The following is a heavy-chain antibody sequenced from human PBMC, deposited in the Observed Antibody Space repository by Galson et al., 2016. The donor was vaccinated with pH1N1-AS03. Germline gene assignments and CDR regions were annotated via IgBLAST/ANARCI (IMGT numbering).Heavy chain of an antibody. CDR2: ISPIFGSA. J-gene: IGHJ3*02. CDR3: AKPHDYNEYEGGFDI. V-gene: IGHV1-69*06. Sequence: SVKVSCKASGGTLNNYAVNWVRRAPGQGLEWMGGISPIFGSANHAQKFQGRVTITADIFTNTAYMELSGLSSEDTAVYYCAKPHDYNEYEGGFDIWGQGTRVTVSS. CDR1: GGTLNNYA. D-gene: IGHD5-24*01.